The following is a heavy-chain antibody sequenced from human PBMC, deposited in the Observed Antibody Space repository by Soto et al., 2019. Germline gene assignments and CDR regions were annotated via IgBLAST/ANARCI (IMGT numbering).Heavy chain of an antibody. CDR3: ATDRGRVTNSGVVINANHRGV. D-gene: IGHD3-3*01. CDR1: GFTFSSYW. Sequence: EVQLVESGGALVQPGGSLRLSCAASGFTFSSYWMYWVRQAPGKGLVWVSRLDTEGGSTIYADSVKGRFTISRDNARNTLYLQSESLRGEDTAVYYCATDRGRVTNSGVVINANHRGVWGKGTTVTVSS. J-gene: IGHJ6*03. CDR2: LDTEGGST. V-gene: IGHV3-74*01.